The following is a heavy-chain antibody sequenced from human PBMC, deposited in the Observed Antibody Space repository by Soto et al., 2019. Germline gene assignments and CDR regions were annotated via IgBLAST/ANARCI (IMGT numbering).Heavy chain of an antibody. CDR1: GYSFTDYH. Sequence: ASVKVSCKASGYSFTDYHIHWVRQAPGQGLEWLGRINPKSGGTSTAQKFQGWVTMTTDTSISTASMELTRLTSDDTAIYYCARGDSTDCSNGVCSFFYNHDMDVWGQGTSVTVSS. V-gene: IGHV1-2*04. D-gene: IGHD2-8*01. J-gene: IGHJ6*02. CDR3: ARGDSTDCSNGVCSFFYNHDMDV. CDR2: INPKSGGT.